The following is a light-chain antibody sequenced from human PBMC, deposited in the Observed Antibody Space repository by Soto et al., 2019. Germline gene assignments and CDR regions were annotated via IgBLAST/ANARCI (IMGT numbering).Light chain of an antibody. CDR2: DAS. Sequence: EIVLTQSPATLSLSPGERATLSCRASQSVNSYLAWYQQKPGQAPRLLIYDASNRATGIPARFSGSGSWTDFPLTISSLEPEDFAVYYCHQRGNWPRTFGGGTKVEIK. CDR3: HQRGNWPRT. CDR1: QSVNSY. V-gene: IGKV3-11*01. J-gene: IGKJ4*01.